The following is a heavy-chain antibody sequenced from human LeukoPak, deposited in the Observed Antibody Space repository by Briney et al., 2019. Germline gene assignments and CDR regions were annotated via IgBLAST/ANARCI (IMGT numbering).Heavy chain of an antibody. D-gene: IGHD6-19*01. J-gene: IGHJ4*02. CDR1: GGSIRKYY. CDR3: VRENYSSGWYGIIDY. V-gene: IGHV4-59*01. Sequence: SETLSLTCTVSGGSIRKYYGSWIRQPPRKGLEGIGYIYYSGNTNYNPSLKSRVTISVDTSKNQFSLKLSSVTAADTAVYYCVRENYSSGWYGIIDYWGQGTLVSVSS. CDR2: IYYSGNT.